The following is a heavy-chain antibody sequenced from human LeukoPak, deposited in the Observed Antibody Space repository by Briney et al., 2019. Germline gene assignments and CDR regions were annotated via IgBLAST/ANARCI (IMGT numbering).Heavy chain of an antibody. D-gene: IGHD1-26*01. CDR1: GYSFSNYW. J-gene: IGHJ4*02. CDR3: VRQGTWSGNYNPLSD. CDR2: IYPGDLDI. V-gene: IGHV5-51*01. Sequence: GESLKISCKGSGYSFSNYWIGWVRPMPGKGLEWMGIIYPGDLDIRYSPSFQGHVIFSADTSINTAYLQWTSLKASDTAMYYCVRQGTWSGNYNPLSDWGQGTLVTVSS.